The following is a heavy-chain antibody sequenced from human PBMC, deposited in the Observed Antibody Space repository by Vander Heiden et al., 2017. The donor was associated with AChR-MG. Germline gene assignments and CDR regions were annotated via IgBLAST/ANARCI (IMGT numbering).Heavy chain of an antibody. D-gene: IGHD3-10*01. CDR3: ATDVDARFGRGGMDV. CDR2: FDPEDGET. V-gene: IGHV1-24*01. Sequence: HVQLLHSAAALNKPGASVKVSSTVSGYTLPELSMHWGRKAPGKGLEWMGGFDPEDGETIYAQKFQGRVTMTEDTSTDTAYMELSSLRSEDTAVYYCATDVDARFGRGGMDVWGQGTTVTVSS. J-gene: IGHJ6*02. CDR1: GYTLPELS.